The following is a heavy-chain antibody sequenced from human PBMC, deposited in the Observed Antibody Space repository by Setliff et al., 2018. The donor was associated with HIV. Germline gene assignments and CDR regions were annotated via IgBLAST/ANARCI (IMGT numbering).Heavy chain of an antibody. CDR2: INPTGGST. V-gene: IGHV1-46*01. CDR1: GYSFTNHY. J-gene: IGHJ3*02. Sequence: ASVKVSCKPSGYSFTNHYMHWVRQAPGQGLEWMGVINPTGGSTRNTQKFQGRVAMTRDTSTSTVYMELSSLSSEDTAVYYCASAGAWQRNALDIWGQGTMVTVS. D-gene: IGHD5-12*01. CDR3: ASAGAWQRNALDI.